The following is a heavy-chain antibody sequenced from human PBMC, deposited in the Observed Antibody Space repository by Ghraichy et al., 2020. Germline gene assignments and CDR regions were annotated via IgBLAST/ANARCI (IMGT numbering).Heavy chain of an antibody. J-gene: IGHJ6*02. Sequence: GESLNISCAASGFTFSSYAMSWVRQAPGKGLEWVSAISGSGGSTYYADSVKGRFTISRDNSKNTLYLQMNSLRAEDTAVYYCAKDVVVAGTMGGMDVWGQGTTVTVSS. CDR3: AKDVVVAGTMGGMDV. CDR2: ISGSGGST. CDR1: GFTFSSYA. V-gene: IGHV3-23*01. D-gene: IGHD6-19*01.